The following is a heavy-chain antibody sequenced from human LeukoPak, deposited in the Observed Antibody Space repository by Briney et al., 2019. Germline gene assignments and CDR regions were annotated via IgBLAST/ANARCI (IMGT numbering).Heavy chain of an antibody. CDR2: ISSSSSYI. Sequence: GGSLRLSCAASGFTFSSYTMNWLRQAPGKGLEWVSSISSSSSYIYYADSVKGRFTISRDNAKNSQYLQMNSLRAEDTAVYYCARDKGSYDSDFWGQGTLVTVSS. CDR3: ARDKGSYDSDF. V-gene: IGHV3-21*01. D-gene: IGHD5-18*01. CDR1: GFTFSSYT. J-gene: IGHJ4*02.